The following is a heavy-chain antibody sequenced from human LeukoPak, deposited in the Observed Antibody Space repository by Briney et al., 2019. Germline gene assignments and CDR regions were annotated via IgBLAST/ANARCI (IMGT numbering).Heavy chain of an antibody. Sequence: SETLSLTCTVSGGPISSSSSYWGWIRQPPGMGLEWIGSIYYSGSTYYNPSLKSRVTISVDTSKNQFSLKLSSVTAADTAVYYCARHYRRELLEYFDYWGQGTLVTVSS. J-gene: IGHJ4*02. D-gene: IGHD1-26*01. V-gene: IGHV4-39*01. CDR1: GGPISSSSSY. CDR2: IYYSGST. CDR3: ARHYRRELLEYFDY.